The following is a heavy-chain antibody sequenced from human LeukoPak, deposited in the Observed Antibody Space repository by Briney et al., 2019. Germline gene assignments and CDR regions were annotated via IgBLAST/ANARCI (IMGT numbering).Heavy chain of an antibody. CDR3: ARDNPHYTGSGMADY. Sequence: GGSLRLSCAASGITVIDSYLSWVRQAPGKGLEWVSDIYSGGATYYADSVKGRFTISRESSTNTVYLQMNNLRAEDTAVYYCARDNPHYTGSGMADYWGQGTLVTVSS. CDR1: GITVIDSY. V-gene: IGHV3-66*01. D-gene: IGHD3-10*01. CDR2: IYSGGAT. J-gene: IGHJ4*02.